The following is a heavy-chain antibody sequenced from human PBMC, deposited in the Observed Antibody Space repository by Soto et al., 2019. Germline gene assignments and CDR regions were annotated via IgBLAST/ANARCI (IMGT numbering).Heavy chain of an antibody. CDR3: ARAKGLDHTPVDY. V-gene: IGHV3-21*01. CDR1: GFTFSSYS. CDR2: ISSSSSYI. Sequence: GGSLRLSCAASGFTFSSYSMNWVRQAPGKGLEWVSSISSSSSYIYYADSVKGRFTISRDNAKNSLYLQMNSLRAEDTAVYYCARAKGLDHTPVDYWGQGTLVTVSS. D-gene: IGHD1-1*01. J-gene: IGHJ4*02.